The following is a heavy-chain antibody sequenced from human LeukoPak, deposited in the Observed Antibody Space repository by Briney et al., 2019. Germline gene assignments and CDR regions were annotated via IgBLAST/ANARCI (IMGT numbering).Heavy chain of an antibody. CDR3: AKDLVDYYDSSGFDY. D-gene: IGHD3-22*01. J-gene: IGHJ4*02. Sequence: TGGSLRLSCAASGFTFSSYWMTWVRQAPGKGLEWVANIKEDGSEKYYVDSVKGRFSISRDNAKNSLYLQMNSLRAEDTAVYYCAKDLVDYYDSSGFDYWGQGTLVTVSS. CDR2: IKEDGSEK. CDR1: GFTFSSYW. V-gene: IGHV3-7*01.